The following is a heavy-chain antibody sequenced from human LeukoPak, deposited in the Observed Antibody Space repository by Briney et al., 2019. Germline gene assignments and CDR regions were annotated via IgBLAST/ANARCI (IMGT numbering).Heavy chain of an antibody. CDR1: GGSISSGDYY. D-gene: IGHD3-10*01. CDR3: VRALWFGEFPPHY. V-gene: IGHV4-30-4*01. Sequence: PSQTLSLTCTVSGGSISSGDYYWSWIRQPPGKGLEWIGEINHSGSTNYNPSLKSRVTISVDTSKNQFSLKLSSVTAADTAVYYCVRALWFGEFPPHYWGQGTLVTVSS. CDR2: INHSGST. J-gene: IGHJ4*02.